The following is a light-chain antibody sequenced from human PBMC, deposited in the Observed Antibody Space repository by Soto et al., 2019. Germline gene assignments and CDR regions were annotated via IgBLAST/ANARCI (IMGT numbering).Light chain of an antibody. V-gene: IGLV2-14*03. CDR3: SSYTSSSTRV. CDR2: DVS. CDR1: SSDVGGYNY. J-gene: IGLJ1*01. Sequence: QSVLTQPASVSGSPGQSITISCTGTSSDVGGYNYVSWYQQHPSKAPKLMIYDVSNRPSGVSNRFSGSKSGNTASLTISWLQTEDEADYYCSSYTSSSTRVFGTGTKVTVL.